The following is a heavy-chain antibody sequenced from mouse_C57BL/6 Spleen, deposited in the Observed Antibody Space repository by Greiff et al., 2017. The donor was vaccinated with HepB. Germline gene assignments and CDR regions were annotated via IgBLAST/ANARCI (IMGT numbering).Heavy chain of an antibody. D-gene: IGHD1-1*01. CDR3: AMITTVVATRGYYAMDY. J-gene: IGHJ4*01. Sequence: EVQVVESGGGLVKPGGSLKLSCAASGFTFSDYGMHWVRQAPEEGLEWVAYISSGSSTIYYADTVKGRFTISRDKAKNTLFLQMTSLRSEDTAMYYCAMITTVVATRGYYAMDYWGQGTSVTVSS. V-gene: IGHV5-17*01. CDR2: ISSGSSTI. CDR1: GFTFSDYG.